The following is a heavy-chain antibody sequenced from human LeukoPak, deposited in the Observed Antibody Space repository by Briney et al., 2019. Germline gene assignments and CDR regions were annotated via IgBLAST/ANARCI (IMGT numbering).Heavy chain of an antibody. D-gene: IGHD1-26*01. CDR3: ATGVGSGSYDFDY. J-gene: IGHJ4*02. Sequence: ASVKVSCKVSGYTLTELSMHWVRQAPGKGLEWMGGFDPEDGETIYAQKFQGSVTMTEDTSTDTAYMELSSLRSEDTAVYYCATGVGSGSYDFDYWGQGTLVTVSS. CDR2: FDPEDGET. V-gene: IGHV1-24*01. CDR1: GYTLTELS.